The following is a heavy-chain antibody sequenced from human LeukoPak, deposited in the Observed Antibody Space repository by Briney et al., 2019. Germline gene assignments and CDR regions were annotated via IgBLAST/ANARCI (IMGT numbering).Heavy chain of an antibody. CDR1: GGTFSNHE. Sequence: GASVKVSCKASGGTFSNHEISWVRQAPGQGLEYMGGIIPIFGTANSAQKFLGRVAITTDESTSTVYMELSNLRSEDTAVYFCARVGGSELPSYFGYWGQGTLVTVSS. J-gene: IGHJ4*02. CDR3: ARVGGSELPSYFGY. CDR2: IIPIFGTA. D-gene: IGHD6-25*01. V-gene: IGHV1-69*05.